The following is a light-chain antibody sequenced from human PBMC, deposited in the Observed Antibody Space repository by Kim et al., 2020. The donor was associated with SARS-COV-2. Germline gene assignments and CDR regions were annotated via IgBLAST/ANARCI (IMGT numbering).Light chain of an antibody. CDR2: YDS. V-gene: IGLV3-21*04. Sequence: PGKRARGSCGGNSIGSKSVHWYQQKSGQAPVLVIHYDSDRPSGIPERFSGSNSGNTATLTINRVEAGDEADYYCQVWDSSSDHRVVFGGGTQLTVL. J-gene: IGLJ2*01. CDR1: SIGSKS. CDR3: QVWDSSSDHRVV.